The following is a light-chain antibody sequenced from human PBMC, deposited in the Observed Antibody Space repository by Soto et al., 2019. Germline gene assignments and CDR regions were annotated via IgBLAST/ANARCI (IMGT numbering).Light chain of an antibody. V-gene: IGKV1-5*03. Sequence: DIQMTQSPSTLSASVGERVTITCRASESISTWLAWYQQKPGKAPNLLIYKASSLESGVPSRFSGSGSGTEFTLTISSLQPDDFATYYCQQYNIYSWTFGQGTKVDI. CDR1: ESISTW. CDR2: KAS. J-gene: IGKJ1*01. CDR3: QQYNIYSWT.